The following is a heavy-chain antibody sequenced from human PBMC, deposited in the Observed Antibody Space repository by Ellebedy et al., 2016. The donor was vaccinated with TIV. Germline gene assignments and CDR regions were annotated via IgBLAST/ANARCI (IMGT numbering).Heavy chain of an antibody. V-gene: IGHV3-30-3*01. CDR2: ISYDGSNK. J-gene: IGHJ5*02. CDR1: GFTFSSYA. CDR3: ARDFSSGLDA. Sequence: GGSLRLSXAASGFTFSSYAMHWVRQAPGKGLEWVAVISYDGSNKYYADSVKGRFTISRDNANNSLFLQMTSLRVEDTAVYYCARDFSSGLDAWGQGTLVTVSS. D-gene: IGHD6-19*01.